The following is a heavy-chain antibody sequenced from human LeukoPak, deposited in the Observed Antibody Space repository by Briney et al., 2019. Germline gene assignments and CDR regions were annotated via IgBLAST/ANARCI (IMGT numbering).Heavy chain of an antibody. D-gene: IGHD1-14*01. CDR1: GGSISSSSYY. CDR3: ARTYKFLEDY. J-gene: IGHJ4*02. CDR2: IYYSGST. Sequence: SETLSLTCIVPGGSISSSSYYWGWIRQPPGKGLEWIGSIYYSGSTYYNPSLKSRVTISVDTSKNQFSLRLNSVTAADTAVYYCARTYKFLEDYWGQGTLVTVSS. V-gene: IGHV4-39*01.